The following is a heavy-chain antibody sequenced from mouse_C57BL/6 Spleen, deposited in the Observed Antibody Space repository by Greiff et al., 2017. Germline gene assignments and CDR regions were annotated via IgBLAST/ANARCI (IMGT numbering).Heavy chain of an antibody. J-gene: IGHJ3*01. V-gene: IGHV1-63*01. CDR3: ARTGHGYDEDWFAY. CDR2: IYPGGGYT. CDR1: GYTFTNYW. Sequence: QVQLQQSGAELVRPGTSVKMSCKASGYTFTNYWIGWAKQRPGHGLEWIGDIYPGGGYTNYNEQFKGKATLTADKSSSTAYMQFSSRTSEDAAVYYCARTGHGYDEDWFAYWGQGTLVTVSA. D-gene: IGHD2-2*01.